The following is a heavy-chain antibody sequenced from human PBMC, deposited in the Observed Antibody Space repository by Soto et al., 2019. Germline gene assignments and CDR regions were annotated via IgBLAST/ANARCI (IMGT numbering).Heavy chain of an antibody. J-gene: IGHJ4*02. D-gene: IGHD1-26*01. CDR1: GGSISSNAYY. CDR3: ARRPKRGSYSWCFDY. CDR2: VYYSGSA. V-gene: IGHV4-39*01. Sequence: QLRLQESGPGLVKPSETLSLTCTVSGGSISSNAYYWGWIRQPPGKGLEWIGSVYYSGSANYNPSLRSRLAMSVDTSKNQFSLKLISVTAADTAVYYCARRPKRGSYSWCFDYWGQGTLVTVSS.